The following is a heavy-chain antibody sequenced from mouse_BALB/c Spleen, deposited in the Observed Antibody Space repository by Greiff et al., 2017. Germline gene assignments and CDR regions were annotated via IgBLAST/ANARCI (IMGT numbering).Heavy chain of an antibody. V-gene: IGHV14-3*02. CDR1: GFNIKDTY. D-gene: IGHD2-3*01. J-gene: IGHJ3*01. CDR3: AADGYYVMRCAY. Sequence: VQLQQSGAELVKPGASVKLSCTASGFNIKDTYMHWVKQRPEQGLEWIGRIDPANGNTKYDPKFQGKATITADTSSNTAYLQLSSLTSEDTAVYYCAADGYYVMRCAYRGQGTLVTVSA. CDR2: IDPANGNT.